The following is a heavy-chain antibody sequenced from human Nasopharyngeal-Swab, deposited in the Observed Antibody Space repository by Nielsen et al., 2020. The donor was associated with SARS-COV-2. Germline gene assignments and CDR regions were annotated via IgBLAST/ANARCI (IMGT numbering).Heavy chain of an antibody. J-gene: IGHJ4*02. CDR2: IRPGGDSR. Sequence: GGSLRLSCAASGFTVSRYGFHWVRQAPGKGLEWVAVIRPGGDSRIYGDSMKGRFAVSRDNSKNTLYLQIDDLRSEDTAVYYCARDGPNWNLDYWGQGTLVTVSP. CDR3: ARDGPNWNLDY. D-gene: IGHD1-1*01. CDR1: GFTVSRYG. V-gene: IGHV3-33*01.